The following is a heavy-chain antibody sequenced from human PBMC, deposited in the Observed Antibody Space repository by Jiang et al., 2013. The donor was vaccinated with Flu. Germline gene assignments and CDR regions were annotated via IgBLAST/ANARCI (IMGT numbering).Heavy chain of an antibody. CDR3: AKDFTNFYDSSGYYFFDY. D-gene: IGHD3-22*01. CDR1: GFTFSDYA. CDR2: ISGRSDNT. J-gene: IGHJ4*02. Sequence: VQLLESGGGLVQPGGSLRLSCVASGFTFSDYAMSWVRQAPGKGLEWVSVISGRSDNTFYADAVKGRFTISRDNSKNTLSLQMNSLRAEDTAVYYCAKDFTNFYDSSGYYFFDYWATGTPVTVS. V-gene: IGHV3-23*01.